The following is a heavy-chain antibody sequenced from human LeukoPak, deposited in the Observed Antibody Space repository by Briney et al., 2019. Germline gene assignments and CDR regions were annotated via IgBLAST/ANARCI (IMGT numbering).Heavy chain of an antibody. D-gene: IGHD6-13*01. Sequence: PSETLSLTCTVSGYSISSGYYWGWIRQPPGKGREEYWSIYHSGSTTYNPSLKGRVTISVGTPKKQFSLKLSSVTAADPAVNYRARSKKQLVVDAFDIWGQGTMVTVSS. CDR2: IYHSGST. CDR3: ARSKKQLVVDAFDI. J-gene: IGHJ3*02. CDR1: GYSISSGYY. V-gene: IGHV4-38-2*02.